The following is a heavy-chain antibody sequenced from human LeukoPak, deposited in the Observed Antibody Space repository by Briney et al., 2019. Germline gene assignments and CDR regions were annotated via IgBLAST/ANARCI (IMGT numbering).Heavy chain of an antibody. Sequence: SETLSLTCTVSGGSISSSSYYWGWIRQPPGKGLEWIGSTYYSGSTYYNPSLKSRVTISVDTSKNQFSLKLSSVTAADTAVYYCARDYDFWSGYYTAHPLDYYYMDVWGKGTTVTVSS. CDR1: GGSISSSSYY. V-gene: IGHV4-39*07. J-gene: IGHJ6*03. CDR2: TYYSGST. D-gene: IGHD3-3*01. CDR3: ARDYDFWSGYYTAHPLDYYYMDV.